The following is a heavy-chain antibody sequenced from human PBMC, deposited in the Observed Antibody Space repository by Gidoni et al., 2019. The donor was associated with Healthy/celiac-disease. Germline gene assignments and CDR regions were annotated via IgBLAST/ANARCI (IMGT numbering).Heavy chain of an antibody. CDR1: GGTFSSYA. D-gene: IGHD4-17*01. J-gene: IGHJ4*02. CDR2: IIPIFGTA. Sequence: QVQLVQSGAEVKKPGSTVKVSCKASGGTFSSYAISWGRQAPGHGLEWMGGIIPIFGTANYAQNFQGRVTITADESTSTAYMELSSLRSEDTAVYYCARGRGTVTTAAIDYWGQGTLVTVSS. V-gene: IGHV1-69*01. CDR3: ARGRGTVTTAAIDY.